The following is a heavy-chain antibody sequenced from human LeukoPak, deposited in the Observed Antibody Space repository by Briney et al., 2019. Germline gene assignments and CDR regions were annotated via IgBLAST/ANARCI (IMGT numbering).Heavy chain of an antibody. V-gene: IGHV3-30*03. CDR3: ARTLGVPSAFDP. J-gene: IGHJ5*02. CDR1: GFTFSSYG. Sequence: GGSLRLSCAASGFTFSSYGMHWVRQAPGKGLEWVAVISYDGSNKYYADSVKGRFTISRDNSKNTLYLQMNSLRAEDTAVYYCARTLGVPSAFDPWGQGTLVTVSS. D-gene: IGHD2-2*01. CDR2: ISYDGSNK.